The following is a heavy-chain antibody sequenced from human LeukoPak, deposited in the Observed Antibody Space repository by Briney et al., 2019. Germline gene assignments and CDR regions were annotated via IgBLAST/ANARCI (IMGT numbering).Heavy chain of an antibody. D-gene: IGHD7-27*01. V-gene: IGHV3-30*01. CDR1: GFPFSGFA. Sequence: GGSLRLSCAASGFPFSGFAMHWVRQAPGKGLEWVTGISYDGGNQFYADSVKGRFTISRDNSKNTLHLQMNSPRAEDTAVYFCARGSGELDYWGQGTLVTVSS. CDR2: ISYDGGNQ. J-gene: IGHJ4*02. CDR3: ARGSGELDY.